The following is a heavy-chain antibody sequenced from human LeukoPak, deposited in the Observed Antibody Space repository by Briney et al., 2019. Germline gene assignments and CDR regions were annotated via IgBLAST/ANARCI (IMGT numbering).Heavy chain of an antibody. V-gene: IGHV3-53*01. D-gene: IGHD3-22*01. CDR1: GFTVSSNF. J-gene: IGHJ2*01. CDR3: ARVATQYYYDSSGYPYWYFDL. CDR2: LFSGGNT. Sequence: GGSLRLSCAASGFTVSSNFMSWVRQAPGKGPEWVSVLFSGGNTYYLDSVKGRFTISRDNSKNTLYLQMNSLRAEDTAVYYCARVATQYYYDSSGYPYWYFDLWGRGTLVTVSS.